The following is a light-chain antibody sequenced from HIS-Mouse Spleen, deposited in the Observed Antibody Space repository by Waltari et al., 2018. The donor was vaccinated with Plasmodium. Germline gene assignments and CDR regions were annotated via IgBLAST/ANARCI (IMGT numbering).Light chain of an antibody. J-gene: IGKJ2*01. V-gene: IGKV4-1*01. CDR2: WAS. CDR3: QQYYSTPYT. Sequence: DIVMTQSQDSLAVSMGARATINCKSSQSVLYSPNNKNYLAWYQQKPGQPPKLLIYWASTRESGVPDRFSGSGSGTDFTLTISSLQAEDVAVYYCQQYYSTPYTFGQGTKLEIK. CDR1: QSVLYSPNNKNY.